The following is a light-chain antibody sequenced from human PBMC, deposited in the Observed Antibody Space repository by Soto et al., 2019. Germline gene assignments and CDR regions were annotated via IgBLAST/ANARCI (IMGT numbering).Light chain of an antibody. CDR3: MQALQTPYT. Sequence: DIVMTQSPLSLPVTPGEPASISCRASQSLLHSDGYNYLDWYLQKPGQSPQLLIYLGSNRASRVPEGFSGSGSGKDFTPEISRVEAGDVGVYYCMQALQTPYTLGRGTKREIK. J-gene: IGKJ2*01. V-gene: IGKV2-28*01. CDR1: QSLLHSDGYNY. CDR2: LGS.